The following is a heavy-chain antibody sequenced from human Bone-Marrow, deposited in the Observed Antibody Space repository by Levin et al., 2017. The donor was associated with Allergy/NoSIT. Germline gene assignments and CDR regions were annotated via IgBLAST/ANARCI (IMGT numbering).Heavy chain of an antibody. J-gene: IGHJ2*01. CDR3: AKIVGLIWSGIQGAGYSDV. D-gene: IGHD3-3*01. CDR2: ITTSGDNA. CDR1: GLTISNYA. V-gene: IGHV3-23*01. Sequence: ASVKVSCAASGLTISNYAMTWVRQAPGKGLEWVSSITTSGDNAYSADSVKGRFTISRDNSNNTVHLQMNSLRAEDTAVYYCAKIVGLIWSGIQGAGYSDVWGRGTLVTVSS.